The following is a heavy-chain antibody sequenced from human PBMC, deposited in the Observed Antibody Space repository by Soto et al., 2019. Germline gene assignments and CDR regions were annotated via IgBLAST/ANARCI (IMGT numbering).Heavy chain of an antibody. CDR1: GGTFSSYT. J-gene: IGHJ4*02. Sequence: QVQLVQSGAEVKKPGSSVRVSCTPSGGTFSSYTISRVRQAPGQGLEWMGRIVPITGMTRYAQKFQGRLTITAVTSTTTAYLELSSLTSEDSAVYFCSRGVASLVDSWGQGTQVTVSS. D-gene: IGHD2-15*01. V-gene: IGHV1-69*02. CDR3: SRGVASLVDS. CDR2: IVPITGMT.